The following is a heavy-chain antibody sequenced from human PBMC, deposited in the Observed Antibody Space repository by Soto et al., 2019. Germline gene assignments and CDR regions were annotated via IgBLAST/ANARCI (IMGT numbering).Heavy chain of an antibody. CDR2: ASGGGTTT. Sequence: GGSLRLSCAASGFTFSNYAMSWVRQAPGKGLELVSVASGGGTTTYYADSVKGRFTISRDNSKNTLFLQMDSLRAEDTAVYYCAKDRLPAPTAPRFDPWGQGTLVTVSS. V-gene: IGHV3-23*01. J-gene: IGHJ5*02. CDR1: GFTFSNYA. CDR3: AKDRLPAPTAPRFDP. D-gene: IGHD2-2*01.